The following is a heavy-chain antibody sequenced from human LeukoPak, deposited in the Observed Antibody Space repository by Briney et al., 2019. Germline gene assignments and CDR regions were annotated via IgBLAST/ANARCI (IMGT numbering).Heavy chain of an antibody. D-gene: IGHD3-9*01. CDR2: FDPEDGET. V-gene: IGHV1-24*01. CDR1: GYTLTELS. J-gene: IGHJ5*02. CDR3: ATVILTGYYKSEGFDP. Sequence: ASVKVSCKVSGYTLTELSMHWVRQAPGKGLEWMGGFDPEDGETIYAQKFQGRVTMTEDTSTDTAYMELSSLRSEDTAVYYCATVILTGYYKSEGFDPWGQGTLATVSS.